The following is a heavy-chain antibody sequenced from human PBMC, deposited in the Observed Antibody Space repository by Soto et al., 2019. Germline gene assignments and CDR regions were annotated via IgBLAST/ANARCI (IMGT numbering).Heavy chain of an antibody. CDR3: ARDYDLGGLDV. Sequence: EVQLVESGGGLVQPGGSLRLSCAASGSTFSSYDMHWVRQATGKGLEWVSAIGTAGDTYYPGSVKGRFTISRENAKNSLYLQMNSLRAEDTAVYYCARDYDLGGLDVWGQGTTVTVSS. J-gene: IGHJ6*02. D-gene: IGHD3-3*01. CDR1: GSTFSSYD. CDR2: IGTAGDT. V-gene: IGHV3-13*01.